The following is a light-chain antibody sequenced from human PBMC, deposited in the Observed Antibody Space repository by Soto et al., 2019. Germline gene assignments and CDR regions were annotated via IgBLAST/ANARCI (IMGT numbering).Light chain of an antibody. CDR1: QSVSSSY. V-gene: IGKV3-20*01. Sequence: EIVLTQSPGTLSLSPGERATLSCRASQSVSSSYLAWYQQKPGHAPRLLIYGASSRDTGIPYRFSGSGSGTDFTLTISRLEPEDFAVYYCQQYGSSPLTFGGGTKVEIK. J-gene: IGKJ4*01. CDR3: QQYGSSPLT. CDR2: GAS.